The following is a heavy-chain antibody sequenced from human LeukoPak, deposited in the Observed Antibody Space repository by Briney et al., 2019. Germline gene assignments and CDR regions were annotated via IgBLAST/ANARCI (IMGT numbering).Heavy chain of an antibody. D-gene: IGHD6-19*01. V-gene: IGHV3-30*02. J-gene: IGHJ5*02. CDR1: GFTFISYG. CDR2: IRYDGRNK. Sequence: GGSLRLSCAASGFTFISYGMHWVRQAPGKGLEWVAFIRYDGRNKYYADSVKGRFTISRDNSKNTLYLQMNSLRAEDTAVYYCAKGIAVALNWFDPWGQGTLVTVSS. CDR3: AKGIAVALNWFDP.